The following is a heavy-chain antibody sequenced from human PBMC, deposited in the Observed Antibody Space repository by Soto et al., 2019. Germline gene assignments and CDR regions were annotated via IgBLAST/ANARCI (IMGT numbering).Heavy chain of an antibody. J-gene: IGHJ4*02. CDR2: SSNSGDST. Sequence: EVQLLESGGGLVQSGGSLRLSCAAAGFTFSSYAMSWVRQAPGKGLEWVSSSSNSGDSTYYADSVKGRFTISGDNSKNTVYLQMSSLRVEDTAVYYCAKGPSQLWFVPFEHWGQGTLVTVSS. CDR3: AKGPSQLWFVPFEH. CDR1: GFTFSSYA. V-gene: IGHV3-23*01. D-gene: IGHD5-18*01.